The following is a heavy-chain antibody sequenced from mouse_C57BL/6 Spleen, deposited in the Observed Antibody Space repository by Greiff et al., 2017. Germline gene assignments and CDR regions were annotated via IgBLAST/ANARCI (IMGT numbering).Heavy chain of an antibody. CDR3: ARLGGYYFDY. V-gene: IGHV1-52*01. Sequence: QVQLQQPGAELVRPGSSVKLSCKASGYTFTSYWMHWVKQRPIQGLEWIGNIDPSDSETHYNQKFKDKATLTVVKSSSTAYMQLSSLTSEDSAVYYCARLGGYYFDYWGQGTTLTVSS. J-gene: IGHJ2*01. CDR1: GYTFTSYW. CDR2: IDPSDSET.